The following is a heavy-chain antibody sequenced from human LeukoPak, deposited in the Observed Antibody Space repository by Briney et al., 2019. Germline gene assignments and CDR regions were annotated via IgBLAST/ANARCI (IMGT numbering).Heavy chain of an antibody. CDR1: GFTFSSYG. CDR3: ARVKYSSSSPHFDY. D-gene: IGHD6-13*01. Sequence: GGSLRLSCAASGFTFSSYGMHWVRQAPGKGLEWVAVIWEDGSNINYADSVKGRFTISRDNSKNTLYLQMNSLRAEDTAVYYCARVKYSSSSPHFDYWGQGTLVTVSS. V-gene: IGHV3-33*01. CDR2: IWEDGSNI. J-gene: IGHJ4*02.